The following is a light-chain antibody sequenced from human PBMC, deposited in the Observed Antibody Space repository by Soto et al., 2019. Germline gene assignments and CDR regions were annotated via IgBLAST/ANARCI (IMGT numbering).Light chain of an antibody. CDR2: DAS. V-gene: IGKV1-5*01. CDR1: QSISGW. CDR3: QQYSGFPWT. Sequence: DSQMPQSPSTLSASVGDRVTITCRASQSISGWLAWYQQKPGKAPKLLIYDASSLESGVPSRFSGSGSGTEFTLTISSLQPDDVAPYYCQQYSGFPWTFGQGT. J-gene: IGKJ2*02.